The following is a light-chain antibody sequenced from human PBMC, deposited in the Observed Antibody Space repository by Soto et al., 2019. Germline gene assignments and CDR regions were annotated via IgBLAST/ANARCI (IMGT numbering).Light chain of an antibody. CDR3: QQYNDNWT. V-gene: IGKV1-5*03. CDR1: QSISSW. J-gene: IGKJ1*01. Sequence: DIQMTQSPSTLSASVGDRVTITCRASQSISSWFAWYQQKPGQDPKLLIYKASTLQSGAPSRFSCSGSGTEFTRAISSRQPDDSATYYCQQYNDNWTFGQGTKVEIK. CDR2: KAS.